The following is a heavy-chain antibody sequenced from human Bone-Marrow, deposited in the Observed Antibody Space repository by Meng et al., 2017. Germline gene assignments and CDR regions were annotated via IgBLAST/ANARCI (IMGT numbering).Heavy chain of an antibody. J-gene: IGHJ4*01. CDR1: GFTFSNAW. CDR2: MKSNVDGGTV. CDR3: SGHVDY. Sequence: EVQLVESGGGFVKPGGSPRLSFAASGFTFSNAWMTWVRQAPGKGLEWIGRMKSNVDGGTVDYAAAVKGRFFISRDDSENTFYLQMNSLKTEDTAVYYCSGHVDYWGHGTLVTVSS. V-gene: IGHV3-15*01.